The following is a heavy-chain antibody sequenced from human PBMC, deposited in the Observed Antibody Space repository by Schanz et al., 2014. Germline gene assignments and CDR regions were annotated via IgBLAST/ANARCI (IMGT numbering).Heavy chain of an antibody. CDR1: GYTFAGHA. J-gene: IGHJ6*03. CDR2: IHTGSGNT. Sequence: QVQLVQSGAEVKKPGASVKVSCQASGYTFAGHAVHWVRQAPGQWPEWVGWIHTGSGNTKYSQKFEGRVTITRDTSASIVYMELSSLRSEDTAVFFCASGEARVTSSGVVIVPMNVWGKGTTVIVSS. CDR3: ASGEARVTSSGVVIVPMNV. V-gene: IGHV1-3*04. D-gene: IGHD3-3*01.